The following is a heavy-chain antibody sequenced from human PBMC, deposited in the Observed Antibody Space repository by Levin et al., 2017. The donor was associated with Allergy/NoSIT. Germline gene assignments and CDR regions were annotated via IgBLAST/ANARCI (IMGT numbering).Heavy chain of an antibody. Sequence: PCTVSGDSVSSYYWSWIRQPPGKGLEWIGHIYSSGSTNYNPSLKSRVTISRDTSNNQFSLKLRSVTAADTAVYYCATVKWGTGTWHFDDWGQGTLVTVSS. V-gene: IGHV4-59*02. CDR1: GDSVSSYY. J-gene: IGHJ4*02. CDR3: ATVKWGTGTWHFDD. CDR2: IYSSGST. D-gene: IGHD1-7*01.